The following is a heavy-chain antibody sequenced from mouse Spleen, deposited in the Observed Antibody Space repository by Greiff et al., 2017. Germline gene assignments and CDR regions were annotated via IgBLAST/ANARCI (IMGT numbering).Heavy chain of an antibody. CDR2: ISSGGGNT. CDR3: ATPFTTVVATPFAY. D-gene: IGHD1-1*01. Sequence: EVQLVESGGGLVKLGGSLKLSCAASGFTFSSYAMSWVRQTPEKRLEWVATISSGGGNTYYPDSVKGRFTISRDNAKNTLYLQMSSLKSEDTAMYYCATPFTTVVATPFAYWGQGTLVTVSA. V-gene: IGHV5-9-3*01. J-gene: IGHJ3*01. CDR1: GFTFSSYA.